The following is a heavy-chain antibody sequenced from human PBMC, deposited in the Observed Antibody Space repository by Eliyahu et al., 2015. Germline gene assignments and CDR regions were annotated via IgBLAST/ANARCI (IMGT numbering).Heavy chain of an antibody. J-gene: IGHJ4*02. CDR3: ARVPLITMVVLVISTPPFYDF. Sequence: QVQLVQSGAEVRKPGASVKVSCKASGYTFSDYGISWVRQAPGQGLEWMGWISAYNGNTYYAQKLQGRVTMTTDTSTSTAYMELRNLRSDDTAVYYCARVPLITMVVLVISTPPFYDFWGQGTLVIVSS. V-gene: IGHV1-18*04. CDR2: ISAYNGNT. CDR1: GYTFSDYG. D-gene: IGHD3-22*01.